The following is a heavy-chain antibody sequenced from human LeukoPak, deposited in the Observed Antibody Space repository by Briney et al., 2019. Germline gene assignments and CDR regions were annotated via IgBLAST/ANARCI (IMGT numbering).Heavy chain of an antibody. CDR2: IYYSGST. CDR1: GGSISSYY. Sequence: SETLSLTCTVSGGSISSYYWSWIRQPPGKGLEWIGYIYYSGSTNYNPSLKGRVTISVDTSKNQFSLKLSSVTAADTAVYYCARGPIGAFDIWGQGTMVTVSS. CDR3: ARGPIGAFDI. V-gene: IGHV4-59*01. D-gene: IGHD2-15*01. J-gene: IGHJ3*02.